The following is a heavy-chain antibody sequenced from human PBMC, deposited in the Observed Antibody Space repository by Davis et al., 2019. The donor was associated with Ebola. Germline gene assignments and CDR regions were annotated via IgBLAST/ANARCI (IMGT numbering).Heavy chain of an antibody. D-gene: IGHD2-15*01. CDR2: VNHSGGT. CDR1: GDSISSSSYY. CDR3: ARGRWFDY. V-gene: IGHV4-39*07. Sequence: SETLSLTCTVSGDSISSSSYYWAWIRQPPGKGLEWMGEVNHSGGTNYNPSLKSRVTISVDTSKNQFSLKLSSVTAADTAVYYCARGRWFDYWGQGTLVTVSS. J-gene: IGHJ4*02.